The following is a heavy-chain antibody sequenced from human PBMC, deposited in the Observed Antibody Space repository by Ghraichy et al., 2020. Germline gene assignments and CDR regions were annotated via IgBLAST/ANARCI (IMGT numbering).Heavy chain of an antibody. Sequence: RGSLRLSCAASRFTFSDYYMSWIRQAPGKGLEWVSYISSSGSTIYYADSVKGRFTISRDNAKNSLYLQMNSLRAEDTAVYYCAKVSYFDWLSPSLYFDYWGQGTLVTVSS. V-gene: IGHV3-11*04. CDR2: ISSSGSTI. J-gene: IGHJ4*02. D-gene: IGHD3-9*01. CDR1: RFTFSDYY. CDR3: AKVSYFDWLSPSLYFDY.